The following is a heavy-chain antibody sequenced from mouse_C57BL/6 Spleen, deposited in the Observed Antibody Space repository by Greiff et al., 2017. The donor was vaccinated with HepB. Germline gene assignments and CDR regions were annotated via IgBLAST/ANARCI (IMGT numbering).Heavy chain of an antibody. Sequence: EVQLQQSGPELVKPGASVKISCKASGYTFTDYYMNWVKQSHGKSLEWIGDINPNNGGTSYNQKFKGKATLTVDKSSSTAYMELRSLTSEDSAVYYCARSDITTVVATGYFDYWGQGTTLTVSS. J-gene: IGHJ2*01. CDR3: ARSDITTVVATGYFDY. V-gene: IGHV1-26*01. CDR2: INPNNGGT. CDR1: GYTFTDYY. D-gene: IGHD1-1*01.